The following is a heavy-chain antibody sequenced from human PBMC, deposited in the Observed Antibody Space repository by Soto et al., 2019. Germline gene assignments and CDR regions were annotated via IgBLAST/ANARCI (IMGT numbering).Heavy chain of an antibody. J-gene: IGHJ4*02. Sequence: GASVKVSCKASGYTFTSYAMHWVRQAPGQRLEWMGWINAGNGNTKYSQKFQGRVTITRDTSASTAYMELSSLRSEDTAVYYCARKGGYCSGGSCYWFDYWGQGTLVTVSS. CDR1: GYTFTSYA. CDR2: INAGNGNT. D-gene: IGHD2-15*01. V-gene: IGHV1-3*01. CDR3: ARKGGYCSGGSCYWFDY.